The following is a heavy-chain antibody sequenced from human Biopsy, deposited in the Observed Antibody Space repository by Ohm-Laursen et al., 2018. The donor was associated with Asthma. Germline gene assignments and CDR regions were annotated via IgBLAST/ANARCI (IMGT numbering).Heavy chain of an antibody. CDR3: AKDVFPGWELRRGPDY. CDR2: ISFDGSNK. CDR1: GFTFSNYG. V-gene: IGHV3-30*18. Sequence: SLRLSCAASGFTFSNYGMDWVRQAPGKGLDWVAVISFDGSNKNYTDSVKGRFTISRDNSRNTLHLQMNSLRAEDTAVYYCAKDVFPGWELRRGPDYWGQGTLVTVSS. D-gene: IGHD1-26*01. J-gene: IGHJ4*02.